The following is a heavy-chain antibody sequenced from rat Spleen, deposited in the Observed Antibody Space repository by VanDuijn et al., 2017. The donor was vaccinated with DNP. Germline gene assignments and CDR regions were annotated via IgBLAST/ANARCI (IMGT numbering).Heavy chain of an antibody. V-gene: IGHV5-22*01. CDR1: GFTFSDYY. Sequence: EVQLVESGGGLVQPGRSLKLSCAASGFTFSDYYMAWVRQAPTKGLEWVAYISYDGGSTYYGDSVKGRFTISRDNAKSTLYLQMNSLRSEDMATYYCARQYYGWFPYWGQGTLVTVSS. CDR3: ARQYYGWFPY. CDR2: ISYDGGST. D-gene: IGHD1-6*01. J-gene: IGHJ3*01.